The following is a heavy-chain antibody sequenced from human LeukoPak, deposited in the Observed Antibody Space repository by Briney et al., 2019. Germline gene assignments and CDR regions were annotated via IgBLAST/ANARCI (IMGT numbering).Heavy chain of an antibody. CDR1: GYTFTSYH. D-gene: IGHD2-21*02. CDR3: ASWVVTATSGFQH. Sequence: ASVKVSCKASGYTFTSYHMHWVRQAPGQGLEWMGIINPSGGTTNYAQKFRGRVTMTRDMSTSTVYMELSSLRSEDTAVYYCASWVVTATSGFQHWGQGTLVTVSS. V-gene: IGHV1-46*01. CDR2: INPSGGTT. J-gene: IGHJ1*01.